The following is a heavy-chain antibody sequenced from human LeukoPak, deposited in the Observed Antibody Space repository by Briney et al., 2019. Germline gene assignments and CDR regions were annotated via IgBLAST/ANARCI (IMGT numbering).Heavy chain of an antibody. J-gene: IGHJ4*02. CDR1: GYTFTIYG. CDR3: ASRAYSSGWFTFDY. D-gene: IGHD6-19*01. V-gene: IGHV1-18*01. CDR2: ISAYNGNT. Sequence: ASVTVSFKASGYTFTIYGISWVRQAPGQGLEWMGWISAYNGNTNYAQKLQGRVTMTTDTSTSTAYMELRSLRSDDTAVYYCASRAYSSGWFTFDYWGQGTLVTVSS.